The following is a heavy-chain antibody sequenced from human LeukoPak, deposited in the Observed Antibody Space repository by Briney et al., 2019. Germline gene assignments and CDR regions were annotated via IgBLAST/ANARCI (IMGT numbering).Heavy chain of an antibody. D-gene: IGHD5-18*01. CDR1: GYTFTSYY. J-gene: IGHJ6*03. Sequence: ASVKVSCKASGYTFTSYYMHWVRQAPGQGLEWMGIINPSGGSTSYAQKFQGRVTMTRDMSTSTVYMELSSLRSEDTAVYYCARVPRNTAMVQYYYYMDVWGKGTTVTVSS. V-gene: IGHV1-46*01. CDR3: ARVPRNTAMVQYYYYMDV. CDR2: INPSGGST.